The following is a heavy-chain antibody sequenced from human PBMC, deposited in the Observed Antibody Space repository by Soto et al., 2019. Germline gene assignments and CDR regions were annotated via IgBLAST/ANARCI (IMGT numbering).Heavy chain of an antibody. J-gene: IGHJ4*02. CDR1: RFTFSTYG. CDR2: IWYDGSNK. D-gene: IGHD3-10*01. Sequence: GGSLRLSCAASRFTFSTYGMHWVRQAPGKGLEWVAVIWYDGSNKYYADSVKGRFTISRDNSKNTLYLQMNSLRAEDTAVYYCARLKTSYYYGSGSPLGLDYWGQGT. CDR3: ARLKTSYYYGSGSPLGLDY. V-gene: IGHV3-33*01.